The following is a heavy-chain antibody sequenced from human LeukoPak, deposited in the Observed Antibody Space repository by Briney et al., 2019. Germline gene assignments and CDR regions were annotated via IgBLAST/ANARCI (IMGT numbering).Heavy chain of an antibody. D-gene: IGHD3-10*01. V-gene: IGHV3-21*01. J-gene: IGHJ6*03. CDR2: ISSSSSYI. CDR1: GFTFSSYS. CDR3: ARDSYYGSGSFYYYYMDV. Sequence: GGSLRLSCAASGFTFSSYSMNWVRQAPGKGLEWVSSISSSSSYIYYADSVKGRFTISRDNAKNSLYLQMNSLRAEDTAVYYCARDSYYGSGSFYYYYMDVWGKGTTVTISS.